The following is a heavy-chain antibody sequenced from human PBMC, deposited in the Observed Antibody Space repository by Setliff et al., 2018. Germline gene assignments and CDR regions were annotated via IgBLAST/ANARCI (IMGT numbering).Heavy chain of an antibody. CDR2: ISFGGNT. V-gene: IGHV4-39*07. CDR1: GDSISSTYYY. CDR3: ARLPRTVTHFDY. D-gene: IGHD4-17*01. J-gene: IGHJ4*02. Sequence: PSETLSLTCTVSGDSISSTYYYWGWIRQPPGKGLEWIGSISFGGNTYYNPSLKSRVTISLDTSKNQFSLKLNSVTAADTAVYSCARLPRTVTHFDYWGQGALVTVSS.